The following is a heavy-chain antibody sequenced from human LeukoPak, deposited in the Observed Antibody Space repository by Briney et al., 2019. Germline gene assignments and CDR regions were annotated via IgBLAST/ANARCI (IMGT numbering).Heavy chain of an antibody. Sequence: ASVKVSCKASGHTFTSYDINWVRQATGQGLEWMGWMNPNSGNTGYAQKFQGRVTMTRNTSISTAYMELSSLRSEDTAVYYCARYAPPSWIQLWSDAFDIWGQGTMVTVSS. V-gene: IGHV1-8*01. CDR3: ARYAPPSWIQLWSDAFDI. CDR1: GHTFTSYD. D-gene: IGHD5-18*01. J-gene: IGHJ3*02. CDR2: MNPNSGNT.